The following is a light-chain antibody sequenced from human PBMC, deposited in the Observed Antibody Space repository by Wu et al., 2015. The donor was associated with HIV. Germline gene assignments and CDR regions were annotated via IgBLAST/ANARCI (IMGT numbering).Light chain of an antibody. Sequence: EIVMTQSPATLSVSPGERATLSCRASQSVSSKLVWYQQRPGQAPRLLIYGASTRATGISASFGGSGSGTEFTLTISSLQSEDFALYYCQQYSYWPVTFGQGTRLEIK. J-gene: IGKJ5*01. CDR3: QQYSYWPVT. CDR1: QSVSSK. CDR2: GAS. V-gene: IGKV3-15*01.